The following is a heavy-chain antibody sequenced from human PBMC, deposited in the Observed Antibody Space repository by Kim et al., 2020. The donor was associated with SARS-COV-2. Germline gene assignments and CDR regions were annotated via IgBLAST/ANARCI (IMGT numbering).Heavy chain of an antibody. Sequence: GGSLRLSCAASGFTVSSNYMSWVRQAPGKGLEWVSVIYSGGSTYYADSVKGRFTISRDNSKNTLYLQMNSLRAEDTAVYYCARADYDFWSGYYFGYWGQGTLVTVSS. V-gene: IGHV3-53*01. D-gene: IGHD3-3*01. CDR2: IYSGGST. J-gene: IGHJ4*02. CDR3: ARADYDFWSGYYFGY. CDR1: GFTVSSNY.